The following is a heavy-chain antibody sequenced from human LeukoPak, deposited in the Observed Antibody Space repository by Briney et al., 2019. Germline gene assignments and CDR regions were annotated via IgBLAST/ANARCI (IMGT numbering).Heavy chain of an antibody. V-gene: IGHV3-48*01. CDR2: ISGSSNPI. J-gene: IGHJ6*03. CDR3: AGIGYYDSGGYYHYYYYMDV. D-gene: IGHD3-22*01. CDR1: GFTFSSYS. Sequence: EGSLRLSCAASGFTFSSYSMNWVRQAPGKGLEWVSYISGSSNPIYYRDSVKGRFTISRDNAKNSLSLQMNSLRVEDTAVYYCAGIGYYDSGGYYHYYYYMDVWGKGTTVTVSS.